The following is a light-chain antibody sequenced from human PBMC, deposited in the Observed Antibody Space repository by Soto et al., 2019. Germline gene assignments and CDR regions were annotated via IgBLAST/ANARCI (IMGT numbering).Light chain of an antibody. V-gene: IGLV1-47*01. CDR3: DTWDGSLSGPWV. CDR1: SSNIGINY. Sequence: QSVLTQPPSASGTPGQSVSISCSGSSSNIGINYVFWYQQLPGTAPKLLIYRNNQRPSEVPDRFSGSKSGTSASLAISGLRAEDEDDYFCDTWDGSLSGPWVFGGGTQLTVL. CDR2: RNN. J-gene: IGLJ3*02.